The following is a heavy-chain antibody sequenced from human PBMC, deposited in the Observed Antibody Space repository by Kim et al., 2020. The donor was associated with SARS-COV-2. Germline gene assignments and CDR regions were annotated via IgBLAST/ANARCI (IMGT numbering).Heavy chain of an antibody. CDR1: GYTLTELS. V-gene: IGHV1-24*01. CDR2: FDPEDGET. Sequence: ASVKVSCKVSGYTLTELSMHWVRQAPGKGLEWMGGFDPEDGETIYAQKFQGRVTMTEDTSTDTAYMELSSLRSEDTAVYYCATDLKHNFKRATGRSAFDIWGQGTMVTVSS. J-gene: IGHJ3*02. CDR3: ATDLKHNFKRATGRSAFDI. D-gene: IGHD1-20*01.